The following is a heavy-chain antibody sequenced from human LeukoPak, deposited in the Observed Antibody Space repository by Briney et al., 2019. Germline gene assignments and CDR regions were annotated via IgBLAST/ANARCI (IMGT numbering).Heavy chain of an antibody. CDR1: GGSISSGGYY. V-gene: IGHV4-31*03. CDR3: ASTQRNPPEYRY. D-gene: IGHD1-14*01. J-gene: IGHJ4*02. CDR2: IYFSGST. Sequence: PSETLSLTCTVSGGSISSGGYYWTWIRQDTEKGLEWIGYIYFSGSTYYNPSLESRVTISADTSKNQFSLKLSSVTAAATAVYYCASTQRNPPEYRYWGQGTLVTVSS.